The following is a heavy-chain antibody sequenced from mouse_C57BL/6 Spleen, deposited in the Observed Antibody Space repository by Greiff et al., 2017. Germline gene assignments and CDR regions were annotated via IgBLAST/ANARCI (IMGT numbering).Heavy chain of an antibody. J-gene: IGHJ2*01. Sequence: VQLKESGPVLVKPGASVKMSCKASGYTFTDYYMNWVKQSHGKSLEWIGVINPYNGGTSYNQKFKGKATLTVDKSSSTAYMELNSLTSEDSAVYYCASLYSNYYFDYWGQGTTLTVSS. D-gene: IGHD2-5*01. CDR2: INPYNGGT. CDR3: ASLYSNYYFDY. V-gene: IGHV1-19*01. CDR1: GYTFTDYY.